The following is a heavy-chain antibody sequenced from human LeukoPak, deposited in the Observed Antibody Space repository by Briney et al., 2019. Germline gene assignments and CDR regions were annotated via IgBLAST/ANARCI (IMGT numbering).Heavy chain of an antibody. CDR2: ISSSSSYI. Sequence: GGSLRLSCAASGFTFSSYSMNWVRQAPGKGLEWVSSISSSSSYIYYADSVKGRFTISRDNARNSLYLQMNSLRAEDTAVYYCASDIVVVPAAIRDYWGQGTLVTVSS. V-gene: IGHV3-21*01. CDR1: GFTFSSYS. CDR3: ASDIVVVPAAIRDY. J-gene: IGHJ4*02. D-gene: IGHD2-2*01.